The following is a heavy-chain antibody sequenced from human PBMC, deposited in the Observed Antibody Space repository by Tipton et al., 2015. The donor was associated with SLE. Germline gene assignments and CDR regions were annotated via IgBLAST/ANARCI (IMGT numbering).Heavy chain of an antibody. D-gene: IGHD2-15*01. CDR1: GDSISNNNYF. Sequence: GLVKPSETLSLTCSVSGDSISNNNYFWGWIRQPPQRGLEWIGNINYSGTTYYNPSLKTRVTVSVDTSKVQFSLKLSSLTAADTAVYYCARGLTQSPDYWGQGTLVTVSS. CDR2: INYSGTT. CDR3: ARGLTQSPDY. J-gene: IGHJ4*02. V-gene: IGHV4-39*01.